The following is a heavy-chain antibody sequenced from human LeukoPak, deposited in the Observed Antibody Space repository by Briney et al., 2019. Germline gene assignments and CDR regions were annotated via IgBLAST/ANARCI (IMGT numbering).Heavy chain of an antibody. Sequence: GGSLRLSCAASGFTFSSYWMSWVRQAPGKGLEWVANIKQDGSEKYYVDSVKGRFTISRDNAKNSLYLQMNSLRAEDMAVYYCARDLYYYGSGSYFDYWGQGTLVTVSS. CDR3: ARDLYYYGSGSYFDY. CDR1: GFTFSSYW. D-gene: IGHD3-10*01. V-gene: IGHV3-7*03. CDR2: IKQDGSEK. J-gene: IGHJ4*02.